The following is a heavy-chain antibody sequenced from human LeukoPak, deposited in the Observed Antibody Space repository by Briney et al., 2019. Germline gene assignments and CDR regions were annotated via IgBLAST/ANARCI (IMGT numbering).Heavy chain of an antibody. Sequence: SQTLSLTCTVSGVSISSGGHYWSWVRQHPEKGLEWIGCIYYSGTSYYNPSLVSRTTISLDTSKNQFSLKLNSVTAADTAVYYCATSYYGSGRYQPVWFDPWGQGTLVTVSS. J-gene: IGHJ5*02. CDR1: GVSISSGGHY. CDR2: IYYSGTS. D-gene: IGHD3-10*01. V-gene: IGHV4-31*03. CDR3: ATSYYGSGRYQPVWFDP.